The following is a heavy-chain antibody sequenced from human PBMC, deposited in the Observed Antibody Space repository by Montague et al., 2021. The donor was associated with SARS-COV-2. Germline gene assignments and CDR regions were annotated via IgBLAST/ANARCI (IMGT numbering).Heavy chain of an antibody. Sequence: PALVKPTQTLTLTCTFSGFSPNTTGVGVGWFRQPPGKALEWLALIYWDDDKRYSPSLRSRLTITKDTSNNQLALIMTNMDPVDTATYYRAYLSTTDSSGYFDHWGPGPRVTVSS. V-gene: IGHV2-5*02. D-gene: IGHD3-10*01. CDR2: IYWDDDK. CDR3: AYLSTTDSSGYFDH. J-gene: IGHJ5*02. CDR1: GFSPNTTGVG.